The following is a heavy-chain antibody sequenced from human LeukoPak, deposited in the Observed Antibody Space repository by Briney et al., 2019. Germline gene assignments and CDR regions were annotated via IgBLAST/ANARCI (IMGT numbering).Heavy chain of an antibody. D-gene: IGHD3-22*01. Sequence: GGSLRLSCAASGFTFSSYAMHWVRQAPGKGLEWVAVISYDGSNKYYADSVKGRFTISRDNSKNTVYLQMNSLRAEDTAVYYCARGVVVVTTAVPFYWGQGTLVTVSS. CDR3: ARGVVVVTTAVPFY. CDR2: ISYDGSNK. J-gene: IGHJ4*02. CDR1: GFTFSSYA. V-gene: IGHV3-30-3*01.